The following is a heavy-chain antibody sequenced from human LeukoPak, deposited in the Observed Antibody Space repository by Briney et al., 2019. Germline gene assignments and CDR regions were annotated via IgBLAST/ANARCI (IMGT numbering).Heavy chain of an antibody. D-gene: IGHD3-10*01. CDR3: ARELWFGEPQNAFDI. V-gene: IGHV4-39*02. CDR2: IYYSGST. J-gene: IGHJ3*02. Sequence: PSETLSLTCTVSGGSVTSGSYYWGWIRQPPGKGLQWIGRIYYSGSTYYNPSRKSRVTLSVDTSKIQFSLKLSSVTAADTAVYYCARELWFGEPQNAFDIWGQGTMVTVSS. CDR1: GGSVTSGSYY.